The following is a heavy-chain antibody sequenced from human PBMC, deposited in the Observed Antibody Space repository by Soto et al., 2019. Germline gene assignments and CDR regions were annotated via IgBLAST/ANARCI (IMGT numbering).Heavy chain of an antibody. D-gene: IGHD5-12*01. CDR3: ASAPGFNLFDS. CDR1: GGSFSSSTYY. V-gene: IGHV4-39*01. CDR2: IFYSGST. J-gene: IGHJ4*02. Sequence: PSETLSLTCIVSGGSFSSSTYYGGWIRQPPGKGLEWIGSIFYSGSTYYNPSLKSRVTLSVDTSKNRFSLQLSSVTAADTAVYYCASAPGFNLFDSWGQGTLVTVSS.